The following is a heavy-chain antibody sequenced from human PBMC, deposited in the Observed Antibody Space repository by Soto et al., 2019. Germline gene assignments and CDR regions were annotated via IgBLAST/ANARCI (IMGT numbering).Heavy chain of an antibody. CDR1: GYTFTSYA. CDR3: ASLLGGVLDCEPPYGYYDL. Sequence: VASVKVSCKASGYTFTSYAMHWVRQAPGQRLEWMGWINAGNGNTKYSQKFQGRVTITRDTSASTAYMELSSLRSEDTAVYYCASLLGGVLDCEPPYGYYDLWGRGNLVLGSS. J-gene: IGHJ2*01. V-gene: IGHV1-3*01. D-gene: IGHD3-9*01. CDR2: INAGNGNT.